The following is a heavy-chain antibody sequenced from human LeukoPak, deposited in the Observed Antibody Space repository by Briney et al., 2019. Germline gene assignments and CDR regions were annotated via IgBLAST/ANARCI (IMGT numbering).Heavy chain of an antibody. CDR2: ISAYNGNT. CDR3: ARAVPYYDYVWGSHTYFDY. Sequence: ASVKVSCKASGYTFTSYGISWVRQAPGQGLEWMGWISAYNGNTNYAQKLQGRVTMTTDTSTSTAYMELRSLRSDDTAVYYCARAVPYYDYVWGSHTYFDYWGQGTLVTVSS. D-gene: IGHD3-16*01. J-gene: IGHJ4*02. CDR1: GYTFTSYG. V-gene: IGHV1-18*01.